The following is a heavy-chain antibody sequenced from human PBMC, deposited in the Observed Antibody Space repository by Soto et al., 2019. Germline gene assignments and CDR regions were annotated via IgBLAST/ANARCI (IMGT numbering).Heavy chain of an antibody. CDR3: ARDGSGRRRYFDY. CDR1: GVSISRDGYY. V-gene: IGHV4-31*03. Sequence: LSLTCTVSGVSISRDGYYWSWIRQHPGKGLEWIVYTYYRGNTYYTPSLKSRVTISVDTSKNQFSLKLSSVTAADTAVYYCARDGSGRRRYFDYWGHGTLVTVSS. J-gene: IGHJ4*01. CDR2: TYYRGNT. D-gene: IGHD3-10*01.